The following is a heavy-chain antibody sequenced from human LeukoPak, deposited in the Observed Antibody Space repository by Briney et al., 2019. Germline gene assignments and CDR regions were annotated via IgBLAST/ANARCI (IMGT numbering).Heavy chain of an antibody. CDR1: GGTFSSYA. CDR2: IIPIFGTA. CDR3: AKDRIRWQWLDTYYYGMDV. D-gene: IGHD6-19*01. Sequence: SVKVSCKASGGTFSSYAISWVRQAPGQGLEWMGGIIPIFGTANYAQKFQGRVTITTDESTSTAYMELSSLRSEDTAVYYCAKDRIRWQWLDTYYYGMDVWGQGTTVTVSS. J-gene: IGHJ6*02. V-gene: IGHV1-69*05.